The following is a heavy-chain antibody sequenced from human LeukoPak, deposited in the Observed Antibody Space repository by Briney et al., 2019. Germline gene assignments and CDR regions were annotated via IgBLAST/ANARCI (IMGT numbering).Heavy chain of an antibody. D-gene: IGHD6-19*01. Sequence: ASVKVSCKVSGYTLTELSMHWVRQAPGKGLEWMGGFDPGDGETIYAQKFQGRVTMTEDTSTDTAYMELSSLRSEDTAVYYCATGIAVAGGRVYWGQGTLVTVSS. CDR1: GYTLTELS. CDR3: ATGIAVAGGRVY. V-gene: IGHV1-24*01. J-gene: IGHJ4*02. CDR2: FDPGDGET.